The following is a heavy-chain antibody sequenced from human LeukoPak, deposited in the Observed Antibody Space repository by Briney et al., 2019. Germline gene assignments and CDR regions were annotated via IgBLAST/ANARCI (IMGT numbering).Heavy chain of an antibody. D-gene: IGHD3-22*01. Sequence: GGSLRLSCAASGFTFSDYYMSWIRQAPGKGLEWVSYISSSGSTIYYADSVKGRFTISRDNAKNSLYLQMNSLRAEDTAVYYCACRREYYYDSSGYPSTLDYWGQGTLITVSS. J-gene: IGHJ4*02. CDR1: GFTFSDYY. CDR2: ISSSGSTI. CDR3: ACRREYYYDSSGYPSTLDY. V-gene: IGHV3-11*01.